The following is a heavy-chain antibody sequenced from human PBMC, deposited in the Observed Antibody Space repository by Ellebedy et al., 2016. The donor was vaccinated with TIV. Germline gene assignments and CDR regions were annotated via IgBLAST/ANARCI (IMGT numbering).Heavy chain of an antibody. V-gene: IGHV3-53*05. Sequence: GESLKISXAASGVTVSNNYMTWVRQAPGKGLELVSLIYSGGSTYYADSVKGRFTISRDNSKNTLYLQMNSLRAEDTAVYYCAKDYEQLTTDYWGQGTLVTVSS. J-gene: IGHJ4*02. D-gene: IGHD6-6*01. CDR1: GVTVSNNY. CDR3: AKDYEQLTTDY. CDR2: IYSGGST.